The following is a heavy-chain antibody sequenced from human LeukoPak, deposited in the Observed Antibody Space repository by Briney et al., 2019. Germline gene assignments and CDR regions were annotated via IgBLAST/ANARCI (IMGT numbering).Heavy chain of an antibody. D-gene: IGHD6-6*01. CDR1: GFTFSSHG. J-gene: IGHJ4*02. CDR2: ITSGTRT. CDR3: ARDEYSSSSLDY. V-gene: IGHV3-21*01. Sequence: GGSLRLSCVASGFTFSSHGMNWVRQAPGKWLEWVSGITSGTRTYYADSVKARFAISRDNATNSLYLQMNSLRAEATAVYYCARDEYSSSSLDYWGQGTLVTVSS.